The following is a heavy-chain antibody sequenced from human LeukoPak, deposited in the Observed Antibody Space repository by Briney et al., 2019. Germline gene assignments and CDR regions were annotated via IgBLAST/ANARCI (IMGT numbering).Heavy chain of an antibody. J-gene: IGHJ5*02. CDR2: TKNDGTST. D-gene: IGHD2-2*02. CDR1: GFTFSSYW. V-gene: IGHV3-74*01. CDR3: ARGSCSSTSCYSFDP. Sequence: PGGSLRLSCAASGFTFSSYWMHWVRQVPGMGLVWISRTKNDGTSTTYVDSVKGRFTVSRDNSKNTLYLQMNSLRAEDTAVYYCARGSCSSTSCYSFDPWGQGTLVTVSS.